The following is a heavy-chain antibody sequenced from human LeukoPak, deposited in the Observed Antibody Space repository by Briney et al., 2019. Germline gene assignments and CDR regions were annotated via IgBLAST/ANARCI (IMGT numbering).Heavy chain of an antibody. D-gene: IGHD1-1*01. V-gene: IGHV1-8*01. CDR2: MNPNRGNT. CDR3: ARALTGTFLFQSHQYYFDY. CDR1: GYTFTSYE. Sequence: ASVKVSCKAAGYTFTSYEINWVRQAAGQGLEWRGWMNPNRGNTGYAQKSQGRVTMTRNTSISTAYMELSSLRSEDTAVYYCARALTGTFLFQSHQYYFDYWGQGTLVTVSS. J-gene: IGHJ4*02.